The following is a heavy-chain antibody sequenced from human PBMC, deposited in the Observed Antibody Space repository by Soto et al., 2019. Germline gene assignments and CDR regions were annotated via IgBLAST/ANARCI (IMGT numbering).Heavy chain of an antibody. J-gene: IGHJ4*02. V-gene: IGHV3-7*01. CDR3: ARENHAKFDY. Sequence: GGSLRLSCAASGFTFSTYWMSWVRQAPGKGLEWVASIAQDGGEKHYVDSVKGRFTISKDNAKNSLYLQVDSLRAEDTAVYYCARENHAKFDYWGQGTLVTVSS. CDR2: IAQDGGEK. CDR1: GFTFSTYW.